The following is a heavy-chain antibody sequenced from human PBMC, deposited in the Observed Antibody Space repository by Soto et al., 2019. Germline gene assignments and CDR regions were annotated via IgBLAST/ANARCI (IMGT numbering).Heavy chain of an antibody. J-gene: IGHJ6*02. CDR3: ANGAKRRGIYYDFWSGHARMDV. D-gene: IGHD3-3*01. Sequence: GGSLRLSCAASGFTFSSYAMSWVRQAPGKXLEWVSAISGSGGSTYYADSVKGRFTISRDNSKNTLYLQMNSLRAEDTAVYYCANGAKRRGIYYDFWSGHARMDVWGQGTTVTVSS. CDR1: GFTFSSYA. CDR2: ISGSGGST. V-gene: IGHV3-23*01.